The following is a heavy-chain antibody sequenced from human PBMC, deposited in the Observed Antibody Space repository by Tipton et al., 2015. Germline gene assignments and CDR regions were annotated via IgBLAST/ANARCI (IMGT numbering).Heavy chain of an antibody. J-gene: IGHJ5*02. Sequence: TLSLTCAISGVSISSSNWWTWVRQTPGKGLEWIGEIFHTGNTNYNPSLKSRVTISVDASKNQFSLKLTSVTAADTAVYYCARGGNNWFDPWGQGTLVTVSS. D-gene: IGHD2-15*01. CDR2: IFHTGNT. V-gene: IGHV4-4*02. CDR1: GVSISSSNW. CDR3: ARGGNNWFDP.